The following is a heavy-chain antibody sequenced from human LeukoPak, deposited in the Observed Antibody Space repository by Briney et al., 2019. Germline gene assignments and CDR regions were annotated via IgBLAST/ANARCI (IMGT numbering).Heavy chain of an antibody. CDR3: ARDFYSESSGRFDP. J-gene: IGHJ5*02. CDR2: INPNIGGT. D-gene: IGHD3-22*01. CDR1: GYTFTGSY. Sequence: ASVKVSCKASGYTFTGSYMHWVRQAPGQGLEWMGWINPNIGGTRYAQKFQGRVTMTRDTSITTVYMEVSRLSSDDTAVYYCARDFYSESSGRFDPWGQGTLVTVSS. V-gene: IGHV1-2*02.